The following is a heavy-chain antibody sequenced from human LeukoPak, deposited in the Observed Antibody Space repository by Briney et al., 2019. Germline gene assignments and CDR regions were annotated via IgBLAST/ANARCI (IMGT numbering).Heavy chain of an antibody. J-gene: IGHJ4*02. Sequence: SETLSLTCAVSGDSITGSGYCWAWVRQPPGEGLEWIGSVCYSGNTYYNPSLQSRIGISVDMSKNQFSLKLSSVTAADTAVYYCVREVSGSSSDYWGQGILVSVSS. CDR3: VREVSGSSSDY. CDR2: VCYSGNT. CDR1: GDSITGSGYC. D-gene: IGHD2-15*01. V-gene: IGHV4-39*01.